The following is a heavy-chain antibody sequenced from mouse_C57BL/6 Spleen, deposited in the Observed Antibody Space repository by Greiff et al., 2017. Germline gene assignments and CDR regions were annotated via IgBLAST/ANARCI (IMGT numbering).Heavy chain of an antibody. Sequence: EVQLQQSGPELVKPGASVKISCKASGYTFTDYYMNWVKQSHGKSLEWIGDINPNNGGTSYNQKFKGKATLTVDKSSSTAYMGLRSLTSEDSAVYYCARRGNPLYYYAMDYWGQGTSVTVSS. CDR1: GYTFTDYY. J-gene: IGHJ4*01. CDR2: INPNNGGT. CDR3: ARRGNPLYYYAMDY. V-gene: IGHV1-26*01.